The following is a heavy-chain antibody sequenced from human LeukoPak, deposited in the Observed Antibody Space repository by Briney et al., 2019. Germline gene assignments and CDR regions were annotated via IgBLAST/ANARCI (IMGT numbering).Heavy chain of an antibody. CDR3: ARDYGDYAPLDY. V-gene: IGHV1-46*01. CDR2: INPSGGST. CDR1: GYTFTSYY. J-gene: IGHJ4*02. D-gene: IGHD4-17*01. Sequence: ASVKVSCKASGYTFTSYYMHWVRQAPGQGLEWMGIINPSGGSTSYAQKFQGRVTMTRDTSTSTVYMGLSSLRSEDTAVYYCARDYGDYAPLDYWGQGTLVTVSS.